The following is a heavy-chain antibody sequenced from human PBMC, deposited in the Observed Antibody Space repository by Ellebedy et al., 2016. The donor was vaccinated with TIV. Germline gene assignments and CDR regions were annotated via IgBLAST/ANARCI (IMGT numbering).Heavy chain of an antibody. Sequence: PGGSLRLSCAASGFTFSGSAMHWVRQASGKGLEWVGRIRTKANSYATAYAASVKGRFTISRDDSKNTAYLQMSSLKTEDTAVYYCTRNSGYYYYGMDVWGQGTTVTVSS. CDR2: IRTKANSYAT. V-gene: IGHV3-73*01. CDR3: TRNSGYYYYGMDV. CDR1: GFTFSGSA. D-gene: IGHD2-15*01. J-gene: IGHJ6*02.